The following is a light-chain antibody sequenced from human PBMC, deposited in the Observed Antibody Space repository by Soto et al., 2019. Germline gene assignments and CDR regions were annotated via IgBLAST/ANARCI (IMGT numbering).Light chain of an antibody. CDR1: HTISSSY. Sequence: EIVLTQSPGTLSLSPGERATLCCRAIHTISSSYLAWYQQKPGQAPRLLMYGISRRATGIPDRFSGSGSGTDFTLTITRLEPEDFAVYYCQQYVTSSPRTFGQGTKVDIK. J-gene: IGKJ1*01. V-gene: IGKV3-20*01. CDR3: QQYVTSSPRT. CDR2: GIS.